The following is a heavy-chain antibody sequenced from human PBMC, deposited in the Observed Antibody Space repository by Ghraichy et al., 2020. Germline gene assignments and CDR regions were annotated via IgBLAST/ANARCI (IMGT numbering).Heavy chain of an antibody. J-gene: IGHJ5*02. CDR3: ARAHLPDYGGAWFDP. CDR2: IYYSGST. Sequence: SETLSLTCTVSGGSVSSGSYYWSWIRQPPGKGLEWIGYIYYSGSTNYNPSLKSRVTISVDTSKNQFSLKLSSVTAADTAVYYCARAHLPDYGGAWFDPWGQGTLVTVSS. CDR1: GGSVSSGSYY. V-gene: IGHV4-61*01. D-gene: IGHD4-23*01.